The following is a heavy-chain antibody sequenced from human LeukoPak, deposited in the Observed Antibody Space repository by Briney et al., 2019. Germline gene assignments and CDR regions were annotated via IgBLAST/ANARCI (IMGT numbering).Heavy chain of an antibody. CDR3: VRDLMVSGSTTAYLHH. V-gene: IGHV3-21*01. CDR1: GFTFSDYS. D-gene: IGHD2-8*01. CDR2: ISRSSRHV. Sequence: GGSLRLSCAASGFTFSDYSMNWVRQAPGKGLEWVSSISRSSRHVYYAGSVKGRFTISRDNAKNSLYLQMNSLRAEDMAVYFCVRDLMVSGSTTAYLHHWGQGTLVTVSS. J-gene: IGHJ1*01.